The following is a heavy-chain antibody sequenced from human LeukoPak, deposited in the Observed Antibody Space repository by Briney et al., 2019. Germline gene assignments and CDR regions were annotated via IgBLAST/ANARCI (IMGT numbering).Heavy chain of an antibody. J-gene: IGHJ4*02. CDR1: GFTFSSYA. Sequence: GGSLRLSCAASGFTFSSYAMHWVRQAPGKGLEWVSLISYGGSNKYYADSVKGRFTISRDNSKNTLYLQMSSLRAEDTAVYYCARGGYGNPSDYWGQGTLVTVSS. D-gene: IGHD5-18*01. V-gene: IGHV3-30-3*01. CDR2: ISYGGSNK. CDR3: ARGGYGNPSDY.